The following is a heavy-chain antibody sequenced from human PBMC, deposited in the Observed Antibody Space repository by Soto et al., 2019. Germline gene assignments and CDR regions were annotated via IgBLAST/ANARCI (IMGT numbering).Heavy chain of an antibody. Sequence: PSETLSLTCTVSNASISSRKWWTGVRQTPGKGLEWIGEIYHSGSINHNPSLKSRVTMSVDKSNNQFSLKMTSVTAADTAVYYCASKFGELLADAFDIWGQGTVVTVSS. CDR2: IYHSGSI. D-gene: IGHD3-10*01. CDR1: NASISSRKW. J-gene: IGHJ3*02. V-gene: IGHV4-4*02. CDR3: ASKFGELLADAFDI.